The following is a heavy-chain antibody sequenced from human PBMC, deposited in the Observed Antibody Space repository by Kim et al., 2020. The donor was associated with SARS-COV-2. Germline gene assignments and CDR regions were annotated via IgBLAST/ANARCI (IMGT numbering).Heavy chain of an antibody. Sequence: GGSLRLSCAASGFTFSSYGMHWVRQAPGKGLEWVAVIWYDGSNKYYADSVKGRFTISRDNSKNTLYLQMNSLRAEDTAVYYCASAGGVVTALDKFDYWGQGTLVTVSS. CDR1: GFTFSSYG. J-gene: IGHJ4*02. CDR2: IWYDGSNK. D-gene: IGHD2-21*02. V-gene: IGHV3-33*01. CDR3: ASAGGVVTALDKFDY.